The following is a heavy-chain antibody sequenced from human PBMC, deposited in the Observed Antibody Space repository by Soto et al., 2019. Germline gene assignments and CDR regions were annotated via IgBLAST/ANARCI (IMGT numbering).Heavy chain of an antibody. CDR2: ISGSVDRT. D-gene: IGHD6-13*01. J-gene: IGHJ6*02. V-gene: IGHV3-23*01. CDR1: GFTFSSYA. Sequence: EVQLLESGGGLVQPGGSLRLSCAASGFTFSSYAMSWVRQAPGKGLEGVSVISGSVDRTYYADSVKGRFTISRDNSKNTLYLQMNSLRAEDTAVYYCAKDLDGAAAGPAKFYGMDVWGQGTTVTVSS. CDR3: AKDLDGAAAGPAKFYGMDV.